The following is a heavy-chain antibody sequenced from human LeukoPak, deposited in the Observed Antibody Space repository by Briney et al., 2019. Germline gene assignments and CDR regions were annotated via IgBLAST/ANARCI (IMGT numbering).Heavy chain of an antibody. V-gene: IGHV4-61*02. Sequence: SQTRSLTCTVSGGSISSGSYYCSWIRQPAGNGLEGIGRIYTSGKTTYNPYLKSRVTISVDTSKNQFSLKLSSVTAADTAVYYCARSASSSTSTAHYWGQGTLVTVSS. D-gene: IGHD2-2*01. CDR1: GGSISSGSYY. CDR2: IYTSGKT. CDR3: ARSASSSTSTAHY. J-gene: IGHJ4*02.